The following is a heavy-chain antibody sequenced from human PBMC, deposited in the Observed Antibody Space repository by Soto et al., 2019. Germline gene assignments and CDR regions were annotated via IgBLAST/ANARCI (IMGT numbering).Heavy chain of an antibody. CDR2: ISAYNGNT. CDR3: ACGLTIFGVDPEPLYYYYYGMDV. Sequence: VASVKVSCKASGYTFTSYGISWVRQAPGQGLEWMGWISAYNGNTNYAQKLQGRVTMTTDTSTSAAYMELRSLRSDDTAVYYCACGLTIFGVDPEPLYYYYYGMDVWGQGTTVTVSS. CDR1: GYTFTSYG. V-gene: IGHV1-18*04. D-gene: IGHD3-3*01. J-gene: IGHJ6*02.